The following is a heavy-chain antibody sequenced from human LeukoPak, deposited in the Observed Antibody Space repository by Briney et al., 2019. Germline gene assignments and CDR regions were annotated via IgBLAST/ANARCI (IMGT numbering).Heavy chain of an antibody. D-gene: IGHD3-22*01. J-gene: IGHJ4*02. CDR3: ARDLVPTYYYDSSGYDY. V-gene: IGHV1-69*05. Sequence: ASVKVSCKASGGTFSSYAISWVRQAPGQWLEWMGGIIPIFGTANYAQKLQGRVTMTTDTSTSTAYMELRSLRSDDTAVYYCARDLVPTYYYDSSGYDYWGRGTLVTVSS. CDR2: IIPIFGTA. CDR1: GGTFSSYA.